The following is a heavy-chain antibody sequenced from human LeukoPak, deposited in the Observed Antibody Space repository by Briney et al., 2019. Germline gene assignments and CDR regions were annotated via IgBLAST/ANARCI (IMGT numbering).Heavy chain of an antibody. Sequence: NSSETLSLTCTVSGGSISSYYWSWIRQPPGKGLEWIGYIYYSGSTNYNPSLKSRVTISVDTCKNQFSLKLSSVTAADTAVYYCAREVESYDENYFDYWGQGTLVTVSS. J-gene: IGHJ4*02. CDR2: IYYSGST. V-gene: IGHV4-59*01. CDR1: GGSISSYY. CDR3: AREVESYDENYFDY. D-gene: IGHD3-16*01.